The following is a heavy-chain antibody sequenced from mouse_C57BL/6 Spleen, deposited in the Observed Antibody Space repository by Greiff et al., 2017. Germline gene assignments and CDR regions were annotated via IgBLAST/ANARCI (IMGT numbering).Heavy chain of an antibody. J-gene: IGHJ2*01. Sequence: VQLQQSGPELVKPGASVKISCKASGYTFTDYYMNWVKQSHGKSLEWIGDINPNNGGTSYNQKFKGKATLTVDKSSSTAYMELRSLTSEDSAVYYCAREGYYGSYYFDYWGQGSTLTVSS. CDR1: GYTFTDYY. CDR2: INPNNGGT. D-gene: IGHD1-1*01. V-gene: IGHV1-26*01. CDR3: AREGYYGSYYFDY.